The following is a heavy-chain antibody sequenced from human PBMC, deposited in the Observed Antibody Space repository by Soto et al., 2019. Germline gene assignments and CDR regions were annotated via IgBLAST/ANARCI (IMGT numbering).Heavy chain of an antibody. V-gene: IGHV3-64*01. J-gene: IGHJ4*02. Sequence: EVQLAESGGNMVQPGGSLRLSCVASGFTFNNYDMHWGRQAPRKGLEYVSSISSNGGTTYYGNAVKGRFTISRDNSKNTLYLQMGSLRPEDMAVYYCVRRVSGNYDYWGQGTLVTVSS. D-gene: IGHD1-7*01. CDR3: VRRVSGNYDY. CDR1: GFTFNNYD. CDR2: ISSNGGTT.